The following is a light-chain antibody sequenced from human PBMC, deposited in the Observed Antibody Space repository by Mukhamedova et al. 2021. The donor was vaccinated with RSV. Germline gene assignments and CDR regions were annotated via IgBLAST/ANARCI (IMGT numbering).Light chain of an antibody. CDR3: QQTYTFPYT. J-gene: IGKJ2*01. CDR2: AAS. V-gene: IGKV1-39*01. Sequence: WYQRRVHGKAPNLLISAASNLHTGVPSRFSGSQSGTDFTLTISDLHLEDSATYYCQQTYTFPYTFGQGTALDIK.